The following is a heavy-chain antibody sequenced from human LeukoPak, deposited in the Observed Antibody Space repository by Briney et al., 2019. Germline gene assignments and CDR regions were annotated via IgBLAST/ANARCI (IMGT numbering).Heavy chain of an antibody. CDR3: ARELVPAAIPVGRGFDP. CDR1: GGSISSGGYY. CDR2: IYYSGST. Sequence: PSQTLSLTCTVSGGSISSGGYYWSWIRQHPGKGLEWIGYIYYSGSTYYNPSLKSRVTISVDTSKNQFSLKLSSVTAADTAVYYCARELVPAAIPVGRGFDPWGQGTLVTVSS. D-gene: IGHD2-2*02. V-gene: IGHV4-31*03. J-gene: IGHJ5*02.